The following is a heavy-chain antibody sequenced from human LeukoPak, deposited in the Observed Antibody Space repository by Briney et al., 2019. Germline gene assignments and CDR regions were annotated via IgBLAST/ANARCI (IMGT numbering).Heavy chain of an antibody. CDR1: GGSISSGGYY. D-gene: IGHD5-18*01. V-gene: IGHV4-30-2*01. J-gene: IGHJ4*02. CDR2: IYHSGST. Sequence: PSETLSLTCTVSGGSISSGGYYWSWIRQPPGKGLEWIGYIYHSGSTYYNPSLKSRVTISVDRSKNQFSLKLSSVTAADTAVYYCARESDGGGYSYGLGKGYWGQGTLVTVSS. CDR3: ARESDGGGYSYGLGKGY.